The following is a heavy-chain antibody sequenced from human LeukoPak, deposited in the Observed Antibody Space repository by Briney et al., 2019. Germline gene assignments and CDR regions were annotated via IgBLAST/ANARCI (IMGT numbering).Heavy chain of an antibody. CDR1: GGSISSGTSF. V-gene: IGHV4-61*02. Sequence: SETLSLTCTVSGGSISSGTSFWNWIRQPAGKKLEWIGRIYSSGSTNYNPSLQSRVTISADTSKNQVSLRLTSVTAADTAVYYCARKRNRGTFDYWGQGTLVTVSS. D-gene: IGHD1-14*01. CDR3: ARKRNRGTFDY. J-gene: IGHJ4*02. CDR2: IYSSGST.